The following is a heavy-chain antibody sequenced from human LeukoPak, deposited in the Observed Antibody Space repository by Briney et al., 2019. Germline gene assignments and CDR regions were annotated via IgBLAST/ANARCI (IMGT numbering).Heavy chain of an antibody. D-gene: IGHD5-18*01. Sequence: GGSLRLSCAASGFTFSSSGMSWVRQAPGKGLEWVSSISGSGSTYYADSVKGRFTISRDNSKNTLYLQMNSLRAEDTAVYYCAKWGTAMFKAFDYWGQGTLVTVSS. V-gene: IGHV3-23*01. CDR1: GFTFSSSG. CDR3: AKWGTAMFKAFDY. J-gene: IGHJ4*02. CDR2: ISGSGST.